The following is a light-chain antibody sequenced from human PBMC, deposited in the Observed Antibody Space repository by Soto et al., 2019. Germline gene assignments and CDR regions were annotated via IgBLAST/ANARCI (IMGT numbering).Light chain of an antibody. CDR3: QQYNTYWT. CDR1: QTISSW. V-gene: IGKV1-5*03. CDR2: KAS. J-gene: IGKJ1*01. Sequence: DIQITQSPSTLSGSVGDGVTLTCRASQTISSWLAWYQQKPGKAPKLLIYKASTSKSGVPSRLSGSGSGTEFTLTIRSLQPDYFASYYCQQYNTYWTFGQGTKVDIK.